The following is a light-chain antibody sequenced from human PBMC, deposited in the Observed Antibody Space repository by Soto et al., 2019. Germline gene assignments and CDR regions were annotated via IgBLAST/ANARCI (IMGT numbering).Light chain of an antibody. Sequence: IAWTQCPGARSLSPGEKATLSSRASQSVSSSYLAWYQQKPGQAPRLLIYGASSRATGIPDRFSGSGSGTDFTLTISRLEPEDFAVYYCQQYGRSWTFGQGTKVDIK. V-gene: IGKV3-20*01. CDR3: QQYGRSWT. J-gene: IGKJ1*01. CDR1: QSVSSSY. CDR2: GAS.